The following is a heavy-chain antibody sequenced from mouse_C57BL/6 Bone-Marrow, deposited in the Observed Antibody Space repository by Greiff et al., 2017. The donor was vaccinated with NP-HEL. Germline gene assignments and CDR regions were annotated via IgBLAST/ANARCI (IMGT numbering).Heavy chain of an antibody. Sequence: EVKLVESGGGLVKPGGSLKLSCAASGFTFSDYGMHWVRQAPEKGLEWVAYISRGSRTIYYADTVKGRFTISRDNAKNTLFLQMTSLRSEDTAMYYCASYDGPWFAYWGQGTLVTVSA. CDR3: ASYDGPWFAY. CDR1: GFTFSDYG. CDR2: ISRGSRTI. D-gene: IGHD2-3*01. V-gene: IGHV5-17*01. J-gene: IGHJ3*01.